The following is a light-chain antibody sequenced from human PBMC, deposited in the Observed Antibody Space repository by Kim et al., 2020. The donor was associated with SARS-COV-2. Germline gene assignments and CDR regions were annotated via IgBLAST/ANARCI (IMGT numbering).Light chain of an antibody. CDR3: QAWDSSTAI. J-gene: IGLJ2*01. CDR1: KLGDKY. CDR2: QDS. Sequence: VSPDQTAGITFSGDKLGDKYACWYQQKPGQSPVLVIYQDSKRPSGIPERFSGSNSGNTATLTISGTQAMDEADYYCQAWDSSTAIFGGGTQLTVL. V-gene: IGLV3-1*01.